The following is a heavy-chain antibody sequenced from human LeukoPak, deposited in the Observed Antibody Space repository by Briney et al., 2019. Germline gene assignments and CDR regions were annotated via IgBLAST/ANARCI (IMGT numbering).Heavy chain of an antibody. CDR1: GFTFSSYG. Sequence: GGSLRLSCAASGFTFSSYGMHWVRQAPGKGLEWVAFIRYDGSNKYYADSVKGRFTTSRDNSKNTLYLQMNSLRAEDTAVYYCARDYYDSSGYPYDYWGQGTLVTVSS. D-gene: IGHD3-22*01. CDR2: IRYDGSNK. CDR3: ARDYYDSSGYPYDY. V-gene: IGHV3-30*02. J-gene: IGHJ4*02.